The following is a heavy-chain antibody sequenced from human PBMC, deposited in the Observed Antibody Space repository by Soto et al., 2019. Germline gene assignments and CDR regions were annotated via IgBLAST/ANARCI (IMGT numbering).Heavy chain of an antibody. Sequence: QVQLVQSGAEVKKPGSSVKVSCKASGGTFSSYTISWVRQAPGQGLECMGRIIPILGIANYAQKFQGRVTITADKSTSTAYMELSSLRSEDTAVYYCARDLSRRTGTTFELWGQGTLVTVSS. CDR2: IIPILGIA. D-gene: IGHD1-7*01. CDR1: GGTFSSYT. CDR3: ARDLSRRTGTTFEL. V-gene: IGHV1-69*08. J-gene: IGHJ4*02.